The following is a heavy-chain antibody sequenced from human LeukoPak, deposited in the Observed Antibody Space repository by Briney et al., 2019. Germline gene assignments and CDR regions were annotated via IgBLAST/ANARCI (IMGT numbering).Heavy chain of an antibody. D-gene: IGHD3-10*01. CDR1: GYTFTGYY. CDR3: ARDHETGHYYGSGSYYKRYFDY. J-gene: IGHJ4*02. V-gene: IGHV1-2*02. CDR2: INPNSGGT. Sequence: GASVKVSCKASGYTFTGYYMHWVRQAPGQGLEWMGWINPNSGGTNYAQEFQGRVTMTRDTSISTAYMELSRLRSDDTAVYYCARDHETGHYYGSGSYYKRYFDYWGQGTLVTVSS.